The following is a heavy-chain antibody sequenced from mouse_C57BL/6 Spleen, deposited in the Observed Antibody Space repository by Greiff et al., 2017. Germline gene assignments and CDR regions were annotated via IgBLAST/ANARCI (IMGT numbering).Heavy chain of an antibody. D-gene: IGHD2-1*01. J-gene: IGHJ3*01. CDR1: GYTFTSYW. CDR3: ARGGDRIWYPWFAY. Sequence: QVQLQQPGAELVMPGASVKLSCKASGYTFTSYWMHWVKQRPGQGLEWIGEIDPSDSYTNYNQKFKGKSTLTVDKSSSTAYMQLSSLTSGDSAVYYCARGGDRIWYPWFAYWGQGTLVTVSA. CDR2: IDPSDSYT. V-gene: IGHV1-69*01.